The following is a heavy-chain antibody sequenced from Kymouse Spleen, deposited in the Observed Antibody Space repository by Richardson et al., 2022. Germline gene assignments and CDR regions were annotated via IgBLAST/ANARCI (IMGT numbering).Heavy chain of an antibody. J-gene: IGHJ6*02. CDR1: GFTFSSYG. Sequence: QVQLVESGGGVVQPGRSLRLSCAASGFTFSSYGMHWVRQAPGKGLEWVAVIWYDGSNKYYADSVKGRFTISRDNSKNTLYLQMNSLRAEDTAVYYCARDGDVGYYYGMDVWGQGTTVTVSS. D-gene: IGHD1-26*01. CDR2: IWYDGSNK. CDR3: ARDGDVGYYYGMDV. V-gene: IGHV3-33*01.